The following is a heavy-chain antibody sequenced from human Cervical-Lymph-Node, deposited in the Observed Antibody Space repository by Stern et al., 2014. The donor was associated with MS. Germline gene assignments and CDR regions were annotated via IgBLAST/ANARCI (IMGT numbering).Heavy chain of an antibody. V-gene: IGHV1-24*01. CDR2: FDPEDGET. CDR3: ATDRGFK. CDR1: GHPLSELA. J-gene: IGHJ4*02. Sequence: VQLVQSGAEVKKPGASVTVSCNVAGHPLSELAMHWLRQLPTRGLEWMGQFDPEDGETVYAQQFQGRLRMTEDTSTGTAYMTLTALRSEDPAVYYCATDRGFKWGPGTLVPVSS. D-gene: IGHD3-10*01.